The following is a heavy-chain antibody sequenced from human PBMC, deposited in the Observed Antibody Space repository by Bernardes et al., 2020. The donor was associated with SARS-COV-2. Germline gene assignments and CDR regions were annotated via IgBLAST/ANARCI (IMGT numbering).Heavy chain of an antibody. J-gene: IGHJ4*02. Sequence: VGSLRLSCAASGFTFSDYYMSWIRQAPGKGLEWVSTISSSGSSIYYADSVKGRFTISRDHAKNSLYLQMNSLRAEDTAVYYCGRSHSPGSGGSCRYWGQGTLVTVSS. CDR1: GFTFSDYY. CDR2: ISSSGSSI. D-gene: IGHD2-15*01. CDR3: GRSHSPGSGGSCRY. V-gene: IGHV3-11*01.